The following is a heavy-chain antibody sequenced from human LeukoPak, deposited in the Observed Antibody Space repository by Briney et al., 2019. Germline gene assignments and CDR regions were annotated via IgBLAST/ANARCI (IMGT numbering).Heavy chain of an antibody. CDR3: ARGWRPTIAVAGLFDY. V-gene: IGHV1-2*06. CDR2: INPNSGGT. CDR1: GYTFTGYY. Sequence: ASVKVSCKASGYTFTGYYMHWVRQAPGQGREWMGRINPNSGGTNYAQKFQGRVTMTRDTSISTAYMELSRLRSDDTAVYYCARGWRPTIAVAGLFDYWGQGTLVTVSS. D-gene: IGHD6-19*01. J-gene: IGHJ4*02.